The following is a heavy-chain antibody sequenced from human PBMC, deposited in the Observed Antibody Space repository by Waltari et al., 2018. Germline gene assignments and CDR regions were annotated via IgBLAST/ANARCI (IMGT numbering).Heavy chain of an antibody. CDR2: ISNSGSTV. CDR3: ARPSTEYYYYYYYMDV. V-gene: IGHV3-48*03. Sequence: EVQVVESGGGLVQPGGSLRLSWAASGSTFSNYEMNWVRQAPGKGLEWVSYISNSGSTVYYADSVKGRFTISRDNAKNSLYLEMNSLRAEDTAVYYCARPSTEYYYYYYYMDVWGKGTTVTVS. CDR1: GSTFSNYE. J-gene: IGHJ6*03.